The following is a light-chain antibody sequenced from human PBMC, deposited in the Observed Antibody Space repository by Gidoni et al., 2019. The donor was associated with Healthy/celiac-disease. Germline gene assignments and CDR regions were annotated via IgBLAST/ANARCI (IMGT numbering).Light chain of an antibody. CDR1: QSVSNI. J-gene: IGKJ2*01. CDR3: QQSYDTPPT. CDR2: AAS. V-gene: IGKV1-39*01. Sequence: TQMTQSPSSLSASVGDRVTITCRASQSVSNILNWYQQKPGKAPKLLIYAASSLQSGVPSRFSGSGSGTEFTLTTSSLQPEDFATYFCQQSYDTPPTFGQXTKVEI.